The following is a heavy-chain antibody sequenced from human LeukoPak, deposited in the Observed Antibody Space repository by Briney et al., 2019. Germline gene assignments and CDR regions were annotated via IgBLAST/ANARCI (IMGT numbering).Heavy chain of an antibody. D-gene: IGHD2-21*01. J-gene: IGHJ2*01. CDR3: AASVGDWYFDL. CDR1: GGTFSSYS. V-gene: IGHV1-69*06. Sequence: SVKVSCKASGGTFSSYSISWVRQAPGQGLEWMGGIIPIFGTANHAQKFQGRVTITADKSTSTAYMELSSLRSEDTAVYYCAASVGDWYFDLWGRGTLVTVSS. CDR2: IIPIFGTA.